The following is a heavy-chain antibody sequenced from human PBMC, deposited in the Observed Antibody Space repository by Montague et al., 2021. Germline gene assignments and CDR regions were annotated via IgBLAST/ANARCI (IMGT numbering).Heavy chain of an antibody. J-gene: IGHJ4*02. Sequence: SETLSLTCTVTGGSIREFYWSWIRQSPEKGLEWIGYIYDSGTTNYNPSLKSRVTISADTSMNQFSLNLTSVTAADTAVCFCARRLVIRAPFDYWGQGTLVTVSS. V-gene: IGHV4-59*08. D-gene: IGHD2-21*01. CDR2: IYDSGTT. CDR3: ARRLVIRAPFDY. CDR1: GGSIREFY.